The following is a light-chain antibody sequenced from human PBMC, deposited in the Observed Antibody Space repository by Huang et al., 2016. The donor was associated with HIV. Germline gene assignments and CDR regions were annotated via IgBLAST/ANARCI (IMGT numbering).Light chain of an antibody. Sequence: DIVMTQSPDSLAVSLGERATINCKSSQSVLYRSNNKNYFALYQQKPGQPPKLLIYWASTRESGVPERFSGSGSGTDFTLTIRSLQAEDVAVYYCQQYYSNPLTFGGGTKVEIK. V-gene: IGKV4-1*01. J-gene: IGKJ4*01. CDR1: QSVLYRSNNKNY. CDR2: WAS. CDR3: QQYYSNPLT.